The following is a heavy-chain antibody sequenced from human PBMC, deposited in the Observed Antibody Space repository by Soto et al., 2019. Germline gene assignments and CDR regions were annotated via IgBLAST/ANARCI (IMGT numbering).Heavy chain of an antibody. V-gene: IGHV4-59*01. CDR3: ARGEDAFFYYGLDV. Sequence: PSETLSLTCTVSGGSISSYYWSWIRQPPGKGLEWIGYIYYSGSTSYNPSLKSRVTMSVDTSKSQFSLKLTSVTAADTTVYYCARGEDAFFYYGLDVWGQGITVIASS. J-gene: IGHJ6*02. CDR1: GGSISSYY. CDR2: IYYSGST.